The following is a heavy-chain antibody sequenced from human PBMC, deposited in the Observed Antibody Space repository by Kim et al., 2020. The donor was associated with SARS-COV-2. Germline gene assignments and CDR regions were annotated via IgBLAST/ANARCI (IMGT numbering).Heavy chain of an antibody. CDR2: MSSNGGST. CDR1: GFTFSSYA. J-gene: IGHJ6*02. CDR3: VKVAKHQYYGSGSDYRAVYGMDV. Sequence: GGSLRLSCSASGFTFSSYAMHWVRQAPGKGLEFVSMMSSNGGSTYYAAAVKGRFSISRDNVKNTLYLQMSSLRAEDTAVYYCVKVAKHQYYGSGSDYRAVYGMDVWGQGTTVTVS. V-gene: IGHV3-64D*09. D-gene: IGHD3-10*01.